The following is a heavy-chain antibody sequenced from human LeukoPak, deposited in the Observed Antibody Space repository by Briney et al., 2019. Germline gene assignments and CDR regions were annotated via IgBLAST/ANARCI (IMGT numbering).Heavy chain of an antibody. V-gene: IGHV4-61*08. Sequence: PSQTLSLTCTVSGGSISSGDYYWTWIRQPPGKGLEWIGYIYYSGNTDNNPSLKSRVTISVDTSKNQFSLKLSSVTAADTAICYCARMGVGNSFDSWGQGTLVTVSS. CDR1: GGSISSGDYY. CDR2: IYYSGNT. J-gene: IGHJ4*02. CDR3: ARMGVGNSFDS. D-gene: IGHD3-10*01.